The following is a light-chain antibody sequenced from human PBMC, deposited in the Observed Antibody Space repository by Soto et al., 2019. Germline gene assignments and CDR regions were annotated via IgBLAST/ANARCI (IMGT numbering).Light chain of an antibody. V-gene: IGKV3D-20*02. J-gene: IGKJ5*01. CDR2: DAS. CDR1: QIFSSIY. CDR3: QQRDNWSPTT. Sequence: EVVWTQYNGTLSLSAGERSTLSCISIQIFSSIYLAWYHQQPGQAPTLLIYDASNRGAGIPARLSGSGSGTDFTLTIRSLEPEDFAIYYCQQRDNWSPTTFGQGTRVEIK.